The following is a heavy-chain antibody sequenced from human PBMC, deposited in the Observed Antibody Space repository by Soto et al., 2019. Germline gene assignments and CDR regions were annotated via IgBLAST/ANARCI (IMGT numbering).Heavy chain of an antibody. CDR2: ISYDGSNK. V-gene: IGHV3-30-3*01. CDR1: GFTFSSYA. D-gene: IGHD5-12*01. J-gene: IGHJ6*02. CDR3: ARGGRARGYYYYYGMDV. Sequence: GGSLRLSCAASGFTFSSYAMHWVRQAPGQGLEWVAVISYDGSNKYYADSVKGRFTISRDNSKNTRYLQMNSLRAEDTAVYYCARGGRARGYYYYYGMDVWGQGTTVTVSS.